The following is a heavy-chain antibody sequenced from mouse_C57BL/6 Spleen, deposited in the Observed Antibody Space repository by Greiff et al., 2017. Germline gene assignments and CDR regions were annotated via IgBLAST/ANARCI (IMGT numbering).Heavy chain of an antibody. CDR1: GYTFTSYG. J-gene: IGHJ3*01. CDR3: AGYYGSSDAWFDY. D-gene: IGHD1-1*01. CDR2: IYPRSGNT. Sequence: VQLQQSGAELARPGASVKLSCKASGYTFTSYGISWVKQRTGQGLEWIGEIYPRSGNTYYNEKFKGKATLTADKSSSTAYMELRSLTSEDSAVYVWAGYYGSSDAWFDYWGKGTLVTVSA. V-gene: IGHV1-81*01.